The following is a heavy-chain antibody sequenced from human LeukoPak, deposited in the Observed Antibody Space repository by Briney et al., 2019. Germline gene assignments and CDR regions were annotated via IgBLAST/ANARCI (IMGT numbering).Heavy chain of an antibody. CDR1: GYSITRGFS. CDR3: VREGAVPSIDP. Sequence: SETLPLTCAVSGYSITRGFSWGWIRQPPGKGLEWIAAISYDGSTDYKSTLQSRLTISRDTSKNEFSLRLTSVTATDTAVYYCVREGAVPSIDPWGQGTLVTVSS. D-gene: IGHD2-2*01. V-gene: IGHV4-38-2*02. CDR2: ISYDGST. J-gene: IGHJ5*02.